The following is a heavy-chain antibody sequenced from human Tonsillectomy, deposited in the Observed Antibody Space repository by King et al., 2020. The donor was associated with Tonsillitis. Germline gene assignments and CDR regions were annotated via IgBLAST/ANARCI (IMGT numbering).Heavy chain of an antibody. V-gene: IGHV1-2*02. J-gene: IGHJ3*02. CDR3: ARVRPEWLLYLTDAFDI. D-gene: IGHD3-3*01. CDR2: INPNSCGT. Sequence: QLVQSGAEVKKPGASVKVSCKASGYTFTGYYMHWVRQAPGQGLEWMGWINPNSCGTNYAQKFQGRVTMNRDTSISTAYMELSRLRSDDTAVYYCARVRPEWLLYLTDAFDIWGQGTMVTVSS. CDR1: GYTFTGYY.